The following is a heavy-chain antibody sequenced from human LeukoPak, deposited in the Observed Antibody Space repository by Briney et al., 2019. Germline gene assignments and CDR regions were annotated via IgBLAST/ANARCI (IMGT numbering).Heavy chain of an antibody. D-gene: IGHD2-2*01. CDR1: GYSISSGYY. V-gene: IGHV4-38-2*02. J-gene: IGHJ6*03. CDR2: INYSGST. Sequence: SETLSLTCTVSGYSISSGYYWGWIRQPPGKGLEWIGEINYSGSTNYNPSLKSRVTISVDTSKNQFSLKLSSVTAADTAVYYCARHGTRYYYYMDVWGKGTTVTISS. CDR3: ARHGTRYYYYMDV.